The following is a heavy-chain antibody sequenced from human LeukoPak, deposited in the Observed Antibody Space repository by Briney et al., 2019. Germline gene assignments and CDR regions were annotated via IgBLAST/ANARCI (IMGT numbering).Heavy chain of an antibody. Sequence: ASVKVSCKASGYTFTIYGISWVRQAPGQGLEWMGWISAYNGNTNYAQKLQGRVTMTTDTSTSTAYMELRSLRSDDTAVYYCARARLRYCSSTSCYDWFDPWGQGTLVTVSS. CDR1: GYTFTIYG. CDR2: ISAYNGNT. D-gene: IGHD2-2*01. V-gene: IGHV1-18*01. CDR3: ARARLRYCSSTSCYDWFDP. J-gene: IGHJ5*02.